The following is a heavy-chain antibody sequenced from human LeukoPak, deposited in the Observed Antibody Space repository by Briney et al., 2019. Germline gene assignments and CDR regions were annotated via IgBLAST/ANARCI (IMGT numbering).Heavy chain of an antibody. CDR2: ISSDGSDK. V-gene: IGHV3-30*18. CDR3: AKRGFCSGDTCYSYLFDY. CDR1: GFPFTYFG. D-gene: IGHD2-15*01. Sequence: GGSLRLSCAASGFPFTYFGMHWVRQAPGKGLEWVSLISSDGSDKDYADSVKGRLTISRDNPKNTLYLQMNSLRPEDTAVYYCAKRGFCSGDTCYSYLFDYWGQGTLVTVSS. J-gene: IGHJ4*02.